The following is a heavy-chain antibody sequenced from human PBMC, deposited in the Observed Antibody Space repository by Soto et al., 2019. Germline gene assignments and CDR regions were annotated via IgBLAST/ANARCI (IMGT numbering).Heavy chain of an antibody. CDR1: GYTFTMYG. CDR3: ARVSYDFWSGYYPGWFDP. V-gene: IGHV1-18*01. Sequence: ASVKVSGKASGYTFTMYGISGVGQAAGRGRDWMGWISAYNGNTNYAQKLQGRVTMTTDTSTSTAYMELRSLRSDDTAVYYCARVSYDFWSGYYPGWFDPWGQGTLVTVSS. J-gene: IGHJ5*02. CDR2: ISAYNGNT. D-gene: IGHD3-3*01.